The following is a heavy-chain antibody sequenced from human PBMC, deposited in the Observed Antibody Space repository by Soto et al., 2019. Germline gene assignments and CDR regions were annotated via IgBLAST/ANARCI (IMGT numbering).Heavy chain of an antibody. CDR1: GFTFSSYW. CDR3: ASWEYCSGGSCYRYFDY. J-gene: IGHJ4*02. CDR2: INSDGSST. V-gene: IGHV3-74*01. D-gene: IGHD2-15*01. Sequence: EVQLVESGGGLVQHGGSLRLSCAASGFTFSSYWMHWVRQAPGKGLVWVSRINSDGSSTSYADSVKGRFTISRDNAKNTLYLQMNSLRAEDTAVYYCASWEYCSGGSCYRYFDYWGQGTLVTVSS.